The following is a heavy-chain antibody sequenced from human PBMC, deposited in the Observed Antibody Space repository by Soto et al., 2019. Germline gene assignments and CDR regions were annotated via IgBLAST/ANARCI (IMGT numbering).Heavy chain of an antibody. CDR3: ARDPPADGSGSYSRRGFRWFDP. CDR2: IIPLFGTA. CDR1: GGTFSSYT. Sequence: QVQLVQSGAEVKKPGSSVKVSCKASGGTFSSYTFTWVRQAPGQGLEWMGGIIPLFGTANYAQKFQGRVTITPDESTSTTYMQLSSLRSEDTAMYYCARDPPADGSGSYSRRGFRWFDPWGQGTLVTVSS. J-gene: IGHJ5*02. D-gene: IGHD3-10*01. V-gene: IGHV1-69*01.